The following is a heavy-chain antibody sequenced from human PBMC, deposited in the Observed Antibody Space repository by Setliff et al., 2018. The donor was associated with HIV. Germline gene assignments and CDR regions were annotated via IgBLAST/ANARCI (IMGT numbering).Heavy chain of an antibody. J-gene: IGHJ6*03. D-gene: IGHD2-8*01. Sequence: SKTLSLTCAVFGGSFTDIGGSFTDYYWIWIRQPPGKGLEWIGEINHSGSTDYNPSLKSRVTISVDTSKNQFSLKLSSVTAADTAVYYCARSRPRSMDFYMDVWGKGTTVTVSS. CDR1: GGSFTDIGGSFTDYY. CDR2: INHSGST. CDR3: ARSRPRSMDFYMDV. V-gene: IGHV4-34*01.